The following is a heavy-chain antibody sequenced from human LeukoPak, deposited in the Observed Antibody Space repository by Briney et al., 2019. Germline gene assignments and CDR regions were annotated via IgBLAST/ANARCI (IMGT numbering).Heavy chain of an antibody. CDR3: ARALSHCLDY. CDR2: IKHDGSEK. CDR1: GFTFSNYW. Sequence: GGSLRLSCVVSGFTFSNYWRNWVRQAPGKGLEWVANIKHDGSEKYYVDSVKGRFSISRDNAKKSLYLQMNSLRAEDTAVYYCARALSHCLDYWGQGTLVTVSS. J-gene: IGHJ4*02. D-gene: IGHD3-16*01. V-gene: IGHV3-7*01.